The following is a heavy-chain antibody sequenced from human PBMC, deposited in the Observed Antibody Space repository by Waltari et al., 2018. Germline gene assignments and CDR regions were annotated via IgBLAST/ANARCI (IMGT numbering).Heavy chain of an antibody. CDR1: GYTFTSYA. Sequence: QVQLVQSGAEVKKPGASVKVSCKASGYTFTSYAINWVRQAPGHGLEWMGWKNPNCGTTGHAEKVQGRVTITRNTSIDTAYMELGSLRSEDTAVYYCARGGRYDDFWSGPLGMDVWGQGTTVTVAS. D-gene: IGHD3-3*01. V-gene: IGHV1-8*01. CDR2: KNPNCGTT. J-gene: IGHJ6*02. CDR3: ARGGRYDDFWSGPLGMDV.